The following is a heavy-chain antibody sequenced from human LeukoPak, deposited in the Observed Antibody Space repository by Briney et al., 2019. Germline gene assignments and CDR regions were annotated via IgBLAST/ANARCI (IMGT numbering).Heavy chain of an antibody. CDR1: GGTFSSYA. D-gene: IGHD3-16*02. CDR3: ARPTFGGVIVRGYGMDV. V-gene: IGHV1-69*04. Sequence: SVKVSCKTSGGTFSSYALAWVRQAPGQGLQWMGRIIPILGIANYAQKFQGRVTITADKSTSTAYMELSSLRSEDTAVYYCARPTFGGVIVRGYGMDVWGQGTTVTVSS. J-gene: IGHJ6*02. CDR2: IIPILGIA.